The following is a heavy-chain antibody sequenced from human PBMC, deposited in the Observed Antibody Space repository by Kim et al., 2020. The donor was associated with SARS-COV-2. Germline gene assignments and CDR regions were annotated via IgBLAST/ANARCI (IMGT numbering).Heavy chain of an antibody. D-gene: IGHD4-4*01. J-gene: IGHJ4*02. V-gene: IGHV3-30-3*01. CDR3: ASSPSLQGIY. CDR1: GFTFSSYA. Sequence: GGSLRLSCAASGFTFSSYAMHWVRQAPGKGLEWVAVISYDGSNKYYADSVKGRFTISRDNSKNTLYLQMNSLRAEDTAVYYCASSPSLQGIYWGRGTLVT. CDR2: ISYDGSNK.